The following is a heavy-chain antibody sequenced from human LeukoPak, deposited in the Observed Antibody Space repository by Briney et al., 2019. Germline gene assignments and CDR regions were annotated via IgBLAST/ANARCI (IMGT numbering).Heavy chain of an antibody. V-gene: IGHV3-7*03. CDR3: AKDPPRTYSSSRFDY. CDR2: IKQDGSEK. Sequence: GGSLRLSCAASGFTFSSYWMSWVRQAPGKGLEWVANIKQDGSEKYYVDSVKGRFTISRDNAKNSLYLQMNSLRAEDTAVYYCAKDPPRTYSSSRFDYWGQGTLVTVSS. CDR1: GFTFSSYW. D-gene: IGHD6-13*01. J-gene: IGHJ4*02.